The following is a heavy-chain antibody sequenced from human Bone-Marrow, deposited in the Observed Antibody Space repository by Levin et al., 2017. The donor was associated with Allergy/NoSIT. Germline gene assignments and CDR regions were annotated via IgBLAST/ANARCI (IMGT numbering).Heavy chain of an antibody. CDR1: GFTFSNFW. CDR3: TNGLAGEAS. V-gene: IGHV3-74*01. Sequence: GGSLRLSCAASGFTFSNFWMHWVRQVPGKGLMFVSTIRPDGTGANYADSVTSRFTVSRDNSTKTLFLQMNSLRVEDTGIYYCTNGLAGEASWGRGTLVTVSS. CDR2: IRPDGTGA. J-gene: IGHJ4*02. D-gene: IGHD7-27*01.